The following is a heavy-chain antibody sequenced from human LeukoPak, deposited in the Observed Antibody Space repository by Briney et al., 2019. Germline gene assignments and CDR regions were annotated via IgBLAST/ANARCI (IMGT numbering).Heavy chain of an antibody. Sequence: GGSLRLSCAASGFTFSSYSMNWVRQAPGKGLEWVAVISYDGSNKYYADSVKGRFTISRDNSKNTLYLQMNSLRAEDTAVYYCARIFGIAVVGDDYWGQGTLVTVSS. V-gene: IGHV3-30*03. CDR2: ISYDGSNK. CDR1: GFTFSSYS. J-gene: IGHJ4*02. D-gene: IGHD6-19*01. CDR3: ARIFGIAVVGDDY.